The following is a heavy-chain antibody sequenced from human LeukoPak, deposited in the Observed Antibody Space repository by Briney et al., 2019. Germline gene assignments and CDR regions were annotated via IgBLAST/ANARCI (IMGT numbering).Heavy chain of an antibody. Sequence: ASVKVSCKAPGYTFTGYYMHWVRQAPGQGLEWMGWINPNSGGTNYAQKFQGRVTMTRDTSISTAYMELSRLRSDDTAVYYCARGGDYGGNSVYAFDYWGQGTLVTVSS. D-gene: IGHD4-23*01. CDR3: ARGGDYGGNSVYAFDY. CDR2: INPNSGGT. V-gene: IGHV1-2*02. CDR1: GYTFTGYY. J-gene: IGHJ4*02.